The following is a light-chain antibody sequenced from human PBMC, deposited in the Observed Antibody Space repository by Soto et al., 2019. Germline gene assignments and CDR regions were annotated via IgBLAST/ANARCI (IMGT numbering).Light chain of an antibody. CDR2: GAS. J-gene: IGKJ5*01. CDR3: QQRSNWPIT. Sequence: EITMTQSPATLSVSPGERATLSCRASQSVSSNLAWYQQKPGQAPRLLIYGASTRATGIPARFSGSGSGTEFTLTISGLEPEDFAVYYCQQRSNWPITFGQGTRLEIK. V-gene: IGKV3-15*01. CDR1: QSVSSN.